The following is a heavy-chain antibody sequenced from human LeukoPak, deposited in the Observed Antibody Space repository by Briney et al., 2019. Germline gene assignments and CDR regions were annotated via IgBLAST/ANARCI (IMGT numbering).Heavy chain of an antibody. CDR2: IYYSGST. V-gene: IGHV4-59*01. D-gene: IGHD2-8*01. CDR1: GGSISSYY. J-gene: IGHJ2*01. CDR3: ARDLTGPCNWYFDL. Sequence: SETLSLTCTVSGGSISSYYWSWIRQPPGKGLEWIGYIYYSGSTNYNPPLKSRVTISVDTSKNQFSLKLSSVTAADTAVYYCARDLTGPCNWYFDLWGRGTLVTVSS.